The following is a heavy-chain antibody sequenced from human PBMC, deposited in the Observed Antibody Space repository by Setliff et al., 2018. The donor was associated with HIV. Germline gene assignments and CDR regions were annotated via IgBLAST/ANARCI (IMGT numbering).Heavy chain of an antibody. V-gene: IGHV4-4*09. CDR2: IFASGST. J-gene: IGHJ4*02. CDR3: ARRDGYSYGFYFDY. Sequence: SETLSLTCTVPGGSIMSYCWNWIRQPPGKGLEWIGHIFASGSTKYNPSLQSRATISVDTSKNQFSLKLSSVTAADTAVYYCARRDGYSYGFYFDYWGQGTLVTVS. CDR1: GGSIMSYC. D-gene: IGHD5-18*01.